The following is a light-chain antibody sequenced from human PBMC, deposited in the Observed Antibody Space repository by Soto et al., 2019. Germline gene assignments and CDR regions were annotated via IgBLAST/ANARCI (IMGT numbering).Light chain of an antibody. V-gene: IGKV1-39*01. J-gene: IGKJ1*01. CDR1: QSISTY. CDR2: AAS. CDR3: QQTYSTPPT. Sequence: DIQMTPSPSSLSSSVGDRVTIPCRASQSISTYLNWYQQKAGLAPKLLIYAASSLQSGVPSRFSGSGSGTDFTLTISSLQPEDFATYYCQQTYSTPPTFGQGTKVDIK.